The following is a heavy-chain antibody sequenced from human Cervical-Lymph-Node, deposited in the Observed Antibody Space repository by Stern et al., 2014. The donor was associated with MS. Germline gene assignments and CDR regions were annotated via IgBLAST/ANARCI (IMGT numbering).Heavy chain of an antibody. D-gene: IGHD1-1*01. CDR1: RFTFTNYA. Sequence: VQLVESGAEVKKPGASGKVSCKASRFTFTNYAIHWVRQAPGQRLELMGWINAANGDTKYSQNFQARITITRDTSAGTAYMELSSLRSEDTAVYYCAREKRGATGTLFDYWGQGTLVTVSS. J-gene: IGHJ4*02. V-gene: IGHV1-3*01. CDR2: INAANGDT. CDR3: AREKRGATGTLFDY.